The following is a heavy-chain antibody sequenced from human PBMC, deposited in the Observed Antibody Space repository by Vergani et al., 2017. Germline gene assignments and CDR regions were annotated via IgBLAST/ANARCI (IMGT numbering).Heavy chain of an antibody. V-gene: IGHV3-48*01. CDR3: ARLSYDTTPYLQGGYDC. CDR1: GFDFSSYI. CDR2: VSTGTKSQ. J-gene: IGHJ4*02. D-gene: IGHD3-22*01. Sequence: QLVESGGGWVQPGGSLRLSCVVSGFDFSSYIMNWVRQAPGKGLKWVSFVSTGTKSQSYAESVKGRFTISRDSAKNSLYLQMDSLRAEDTAVYYCARLSYDTTPYLQGGYDCWGQGTLVSVSS.